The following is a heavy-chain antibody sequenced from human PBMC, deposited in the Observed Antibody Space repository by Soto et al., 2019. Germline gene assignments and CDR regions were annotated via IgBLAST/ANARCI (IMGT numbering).Heavy chain of an antibody. J-gene: IGHJ6*02. CDR1: GGTFSSYT. D-gene: IGHD4-17*01. Sequence: GASVKVSCKASGGTFSSYTISWVRQAPGQGLEWMGRIIPTLGIANYAQKFQSRVTITADKSTSTAYMELSSLRSEDTAVYNYAIVHSYGDYVDYYYYGMDVCGQGTTVTVSS. CDR3: AIVHSYGDYVDYYYYGMDV. CDR2: IIPTLGIA. V-gene: IGHV1-69*02.